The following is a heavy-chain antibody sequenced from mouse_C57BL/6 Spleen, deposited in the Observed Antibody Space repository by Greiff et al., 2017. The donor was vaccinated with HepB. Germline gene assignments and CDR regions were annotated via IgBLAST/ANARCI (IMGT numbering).Heavy chain of an antibody. CDR2: IYPGDGDT. J-gene: IGHJ3*01. Sequence: QVQLQQSGPELVKPGASVKNSCKASGYAFSSSWMNWVKQRPGKGLEWIGRIYPGDGDTNYNGKFKGKATLTADKSSSTAYMQLSSLTSEDSAVYFCARRGDYDWFAYWGQGTLVTVSA. V-gene: IGHV1-82*01. D-gene: IGHD2-4*01. CDR3: ARRGDYDWFAY. CDR1: GYAFSSSW.